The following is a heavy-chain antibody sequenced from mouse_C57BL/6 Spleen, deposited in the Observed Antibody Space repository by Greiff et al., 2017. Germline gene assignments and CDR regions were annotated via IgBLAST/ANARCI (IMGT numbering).Heavy chain of an antibody. J-gene: IGHJ4*01. CDR3: ARPYYYGSSYYAMDY. CDR2: IDPSDSYT. Sequence: QVQLQQPGAELVKPGASVKLSCKASGYTFTSYWMQWVKQRPGQGLEWIGEIDPSDSYTNYNQKFKGKATLTVDTSSSTAYVQLSSLTSEDSAVYYCARPYYYGSSYYAMDYWGQGTSVTVSS. V-gene: IGHV1-50*01. D-gene: IGHD1-1*01. CDR1: GYTFTSYW.